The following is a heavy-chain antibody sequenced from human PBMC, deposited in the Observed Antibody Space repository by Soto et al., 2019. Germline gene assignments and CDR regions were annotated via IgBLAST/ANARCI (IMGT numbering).Heavy chain of an antibody. CDR3: AKQFSSSTWYPFDH. D-gene: IGHD6-13*01. Sequence: EVQLLESGEALVQPGGSLRLSCAASGFTYNIYAMSWVRQAPGKGLEWVSGISAGVIDTYYADSVKGRFTVSRDDSKNTRYLQMNSLRADDTAVYYCAKQFSSSTWYPFDHWGRGTLVTVSS. CDR1: GFTYNIYA. CDR2: ISAGVIDT. J-gene: IGHJ4*02. V-gene: IGHV3-23*01.